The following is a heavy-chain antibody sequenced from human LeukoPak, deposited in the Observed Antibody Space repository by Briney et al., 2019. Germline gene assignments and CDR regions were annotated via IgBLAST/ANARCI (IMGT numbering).Heavy chain of an antibody. CDR1: GFTFSSYS. CDR2: ISSSSSYI. CDR3: ARDNYYGSRSYYKTPYYYYGMDV. J-gene: IGHJ6*04. V-gene: IGHV3-21*01. D-gene: IGHD3-10*01. Sequence: GGSLRLSCAASGFTFSSYSMNWVRQAPGKGLEWVSSISSSSSYIYYADSVKGRFTISRDNAKNSLYLQMNSLRAEDTAVYYCARDNYYGSRSYYKTPYYYYGMDVWGKGTTVTVSS.